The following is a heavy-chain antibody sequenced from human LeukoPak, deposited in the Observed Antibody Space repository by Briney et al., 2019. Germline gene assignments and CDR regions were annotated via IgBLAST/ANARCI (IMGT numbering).Heavy chain of an antibody. J-gene: IGHJ4*02. CDR3: ARDRAITGSDY. V-gene: IGHV3-48*03. CDR1: GFTFSSYE. D-gene: IGHD1-20*01. CDR2: ISSSGSTI. Sequence: GGSLRLSCAASGFTFSSYEMNWVRQAPGKGLEWVSYISSSGSTIYYADSVKGRFTISRDNAKNSLYLQMNSLRAEDTAVYYCARDRAITGSDYWGRGTLVTVSS.